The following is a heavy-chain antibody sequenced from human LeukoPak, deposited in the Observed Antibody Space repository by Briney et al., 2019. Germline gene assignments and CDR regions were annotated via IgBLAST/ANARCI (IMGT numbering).Heavy chain of an antibody. V-gene: IGHV3-7*04. D-gene: IGHD2-2*02. CDR2: IKQDGSEK. J-gene: IGHJ4*02. CDR1: GFTFSSYL. CDR3: ARGYIAFDY. Sequence: GGSLRLSCAASGFTFSSYLMSWVRQAPGKGLEWVANIKQDGSEKYYVDSVKGRFTISRDNAKNSLYLQMNSLRAEDTAVYYCARGYIAFDYWGQGTLVTVSS.